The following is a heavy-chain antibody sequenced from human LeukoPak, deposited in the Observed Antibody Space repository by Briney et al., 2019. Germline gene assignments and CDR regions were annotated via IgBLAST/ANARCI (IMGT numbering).Heavy chain of an antibody. CDR2: INPNSGGT. Sequence: ASVNLSCKASGYTFTGYYMHWVRQAPGQGLEWMGCINPNSGGTNYAHKFQGRVTMTRATSIRPAYMELSRLRSDDTAVYYCARDPLYLTQLRFFSSGMDVWGQGTTVPVSS. V-gene: IGHV1-2*02. CDR3: ARDPLYLTQLRFFSSGMDV. J-gene: IGHJ6*02. D-gene: IGHD3-3*01. CDR1: GYTFTGYY.